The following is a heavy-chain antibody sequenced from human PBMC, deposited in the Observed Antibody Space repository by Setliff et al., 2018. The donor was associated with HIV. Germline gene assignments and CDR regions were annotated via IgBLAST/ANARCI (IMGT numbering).Heavy chain of an antibody. CDR2: IKGKTDGWAT. J-gene: IGHJ6*03. CDR3: SWVGATPDFHYYFMAV. D-gene: IGHD1-26*01. Sequence: KSGGSLRLSCVVSGFTFSDVWMSWVRQAPGKGLEWIGRIKGKTDGWATDYGAPVKDRFTISRDDSESMVYLEMNSLKTEDTAVYYCSWVGATPDFHYYFMAVWGRGTTVTVSS. CDR1: GFTFSDVW. V-gene: IGHV3-15*01.